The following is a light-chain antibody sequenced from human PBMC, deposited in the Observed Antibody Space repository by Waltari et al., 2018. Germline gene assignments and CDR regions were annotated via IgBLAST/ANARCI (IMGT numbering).Light chain of an antibody. CDR3: QQYGGSPTYT. J-gene: IGKJ2*01. CDR1: QSVSSNY. Sequence: ESVLTQSPGTLSLSQGERATLSCRASQSVSSNYLAWYQQRPGQAPRLLFFGASSRATGVPDRFSGSVSGTDFTLTISRLEPEDFAVYFCQQYGGSPTYTFGQGTKLEIK. V-gene: IGKV3-20*01. CDR2: GAS.